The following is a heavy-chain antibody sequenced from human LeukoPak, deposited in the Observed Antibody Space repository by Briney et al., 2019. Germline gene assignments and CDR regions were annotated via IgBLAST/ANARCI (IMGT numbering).Heavy chain of an antibody. CDR2: INHSGST. J-gene: IGHJ4*02. CDR1: GGSFSGYY. D-gene: IGHD2-21*02. Sequence: SETLSLTCAVYGGSFSGYYWSWIRQPPGEGLEWIGEINHSGSTNYNPSLKSRVTISVDTSKNQFSLKLSSVTAADTAVYYRARVSVVVTALFDYWGQGTLVTVSS. V-gene: IGHV4-34*01. CDR3: ARVSVVVTALFDY.